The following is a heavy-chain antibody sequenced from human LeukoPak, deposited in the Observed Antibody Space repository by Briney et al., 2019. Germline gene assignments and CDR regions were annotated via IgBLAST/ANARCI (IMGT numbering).Heavy chain of an antibody. CDR1: GFTFNNYD. Sequence: GGSVRLSCAASGFTFNNYDMHWVRQPTGKGLEWVSGIGTTGYTYYPGTVKGRFTISRENAKNYLFLQMNSLRAGDTAVYYCARVGYCSGVSCPFDYWGQGTLGSVS. CDR3: ARVGYCSGVSCPFDY. V-gene: IGHV3-13*04. D-gene: IGHD2-15*01. J-gene: IGHJ4*02. CDR2: IGTTGYT.